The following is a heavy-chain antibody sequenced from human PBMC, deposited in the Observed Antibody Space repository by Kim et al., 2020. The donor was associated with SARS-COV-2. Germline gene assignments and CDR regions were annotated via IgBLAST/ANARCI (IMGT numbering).Heavy chain of an antibody. CDR3: ARTGIAAAGTDY. D-gene: IGHD6-13*01. CDR2: IYYSGST. V-gene: IGHV4-31*03. J-gene: IGHJ4*02. Sequence: SETLSLTCTVSGGSISSGGYYWSWIRQHPGKGLEWIGYIYYSGSTYYNPSLKSRVTISVDTSKNQFSLKLSSVTAADTAVYYCARTGIAAAGTDYWGQGTLVTVSS. CDR1: GGSISSGGYY.